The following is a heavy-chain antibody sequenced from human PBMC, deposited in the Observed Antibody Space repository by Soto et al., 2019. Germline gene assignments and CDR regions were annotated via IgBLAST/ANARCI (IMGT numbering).Heavy chain of an antibody. Sequence: PGGSLRLSCAASGFTFSSYAMSWVRQAPGKGLEWVSAISGSGGSTYYADSVKGRFTISRDNSKNTLYLQMNSLRAEDTAVYYCAKDLVRGTIRIIDYWGQGTLVTVSS. V-gene: IGHV3-23*01. CDR2: ISGSGGST. CDR3: AKDLVRGTIRIIDY. D-gene: IGHD3-10*01. J-gene: IGHJ4*02. CDR1: GFTFSSYA.